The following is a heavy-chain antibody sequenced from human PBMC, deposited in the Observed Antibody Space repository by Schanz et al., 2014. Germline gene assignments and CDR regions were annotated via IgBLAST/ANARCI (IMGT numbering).Heavy chain of an antibody. CDR2: ISNNGDST. D-gene: IGHD6-19*01. Sequence: EVQLVESGGDLVQPGGSLRLSCSASGFTFSTFAMHWVRQAPGKGLEYISAISNNGDSTYYADSVKGRFTISRDNAKSSLYLQMNSLRVEDTAVYYCAASSGWHPSTDYWGQGTLGTVSS. CDR1: GFTFSTFA. V-gene: IGHV3-64D*06. J-gene: IGHJ4*02. CDR3: AASSGWHPSTDY.